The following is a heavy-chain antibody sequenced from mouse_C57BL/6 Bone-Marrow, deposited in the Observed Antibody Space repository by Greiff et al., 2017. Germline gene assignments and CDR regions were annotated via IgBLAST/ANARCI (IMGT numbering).Heavy chain of an antibody. J-gene: IGHJ2*01. Sequence: VQLQQPGAELVRPGSSVKLSCKASGYTFTSYWMHWVKQRPIQGLEWIGNIDPSDSETHYNQKFKDKATLTVDKSSITAYMQLSILTSEDSAVDYCARCYYGSSPCDYWGQGTTLTVSS. D-gene: IGHD1-1*01. V-gene: IGHV1-52*01. CDR1: GYTFTSYW. CDR3: ARCYYGSSPCDY. CDR2: IDPSDSET.